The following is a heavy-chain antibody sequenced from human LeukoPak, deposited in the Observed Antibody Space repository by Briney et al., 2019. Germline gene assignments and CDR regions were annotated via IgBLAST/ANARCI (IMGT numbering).Heavy chain of an antibody. CDR2: ISSSVSTI. CDR3: ARMLGILDY. CDR1: GFTFSSYE. D-gene: IGHD7-27*01. Sequence: GGSLRLSCAASGFTFSSYEMNWVRQAPGKGLEWVSYISSSVSTIYYADSVKGRFTISRDNAKNSLYLQMNSLRAEDTAVYYCARMLGILDYWGQGTLVTVSS. V-gene: IGHV3-48*03. J-gene: IGHJ4*02.